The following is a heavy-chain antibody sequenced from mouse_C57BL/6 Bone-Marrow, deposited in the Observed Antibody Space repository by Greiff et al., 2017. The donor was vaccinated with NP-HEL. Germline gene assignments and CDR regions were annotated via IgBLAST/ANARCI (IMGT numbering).Heavy chain of an antibody. CDR3: ALLLWLRRYYFDY. D-gene: IGHD2-2*01. Sequence: EVQLQQSGAELVKPGASVKLSCTASGFNIKDYYMHWVKQSTEQGLEWIGRIDPEDGETKYAPKFQGKATITADTASNTAYLQLSSLTSEDTAVYYCALLLWLRRYYFDYWGQGTTLTVSS. V-gene: IGHV14-2*01. CDR1: GFNIKDYY. J-gene: IGHJ2*01. CDR2: IDPEDGET.